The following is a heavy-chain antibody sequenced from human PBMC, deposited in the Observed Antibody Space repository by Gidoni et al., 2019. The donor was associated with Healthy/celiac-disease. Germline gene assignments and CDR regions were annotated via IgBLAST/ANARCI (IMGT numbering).Heavy chain of an antibody. CDR2: IYHSGST. Sequence: QVQLQESGPGLVKPSGTLSLTCAVSGGSIRSSNWWGWVRQPPGKGLEWSGEIYHSGSTNYNPSLKGRVTISVDKSKNQFSLKLSSVTAADTAVYYCARAWHLEWSLGFDYWGQGTLVTVSS. CDR3: ARAWHLEWSLGFDY. CDR1: GGSIRSSNW. J-gene: IGHJ4*02. V-gene: IGHV4-4*02. D-gene: IGHD3-3*01.